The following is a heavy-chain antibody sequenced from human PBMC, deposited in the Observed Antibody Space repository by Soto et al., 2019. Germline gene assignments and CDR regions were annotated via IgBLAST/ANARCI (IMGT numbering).Heavy chain of an antibody. V-gene: IGHV3-23*01. Sequence: GGSLRLSCAASGFTFSSYAMSWVRQAPGKGLEWVSAISGSGGSTYYADSVKGRFTISRDNSKNTLYLQMNSLRAEDTAVYYCAKRRSITMIVVVIHYFDYWGQGTLVTVSS. CDR1: GFTFSSYA. CDR3: AKRRSITMIVVVIHYFDY. D-gene: IGHD3-22*01. J-gene: IGHJ4*02. CDR2: ISGSGGST.